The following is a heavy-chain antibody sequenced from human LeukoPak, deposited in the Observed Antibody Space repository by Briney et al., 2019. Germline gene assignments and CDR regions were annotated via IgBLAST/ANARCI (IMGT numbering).Heavy chain of an antibody. Sequence: PSQTLSLTCSVSGGSMSSDNYSWSWIRQPAGKGLEWIGRIYTSGSTNYNPSLKNRVTISVYTSKHQFSLKLSSVTAADTAVYYCARGRYGSGYFDYWGQGTLVTVSS. D-gene: IGHD3-10*01. CDR1: GGSMSSDNYS. V-gene: IGHV4-61*02. J-gene: IGHJ4*02. CDR2: IYTSGST. CDR3: ARGRYGSGYFDY.